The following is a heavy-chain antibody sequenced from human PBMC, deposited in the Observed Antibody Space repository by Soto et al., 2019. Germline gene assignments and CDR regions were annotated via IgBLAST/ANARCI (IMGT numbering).Heavy chain of an antibody. D-gene: IGHD5-12*01. CDR3: ARDSSNIVATIGGLDY. J-gene: IGHJ4*02. CDR1: GGSISSGGYY. V-gene: IGHV4-31*03. Sequence: QVQLQESGPGLVKPSQTLSLTCTVSGGSISSGGYYWSWIRQHPGKGLEWIGYIYYSGSTYYNPSLKSRVTISVDTSKNQFSLKLSSVTAADTAVYYCARDSSNIVATIGGLDYWGQGTLVTVSS. CDR2: IYYSGST.